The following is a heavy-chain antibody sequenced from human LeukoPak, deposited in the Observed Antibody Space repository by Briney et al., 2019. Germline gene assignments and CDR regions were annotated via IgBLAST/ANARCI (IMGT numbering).Heavy chain of an antibody. J-gene: IGHJ4*02. Sequence: SETLSLTCTVSGGSISSYYWSWIRQPPGKGLEWIGYIYYSGSTNYNPSLKSRVTISADTSKNQFSLKLSSVTAADTAVYYCARAYYSSGWYDEYYFDYWGQGTLVTVSS. CDR3: ARAYYSSGWYDEYYFDY. CDR2: IYYSGST. CDR1: GGSISSYY. V-gene: IGHV4-59*01. D-gene: IGHD6-19*01.